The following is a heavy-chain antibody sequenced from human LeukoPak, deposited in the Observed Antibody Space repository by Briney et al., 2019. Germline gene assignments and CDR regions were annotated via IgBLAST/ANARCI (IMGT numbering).Heavy chain of an antibody. CDR2: IIPIFGSA. Sequence: SVKVSCTASGGTFSSYAISWVRQAPGQGLEWMGGIIPIFGSANYAQKFQGRVTITADESTSTAYMELSSLRSEDTAVYYCARSRYCSSTSCTLMDVWGQGTTVTVSS. J-gene: IGHJ6*02. CDR1: GGTFSSYA. D-gene: IGHD2-2*01. CDR3: ARSRYCSSTSCTLMDV. V-gene: IGHV1-69*13.